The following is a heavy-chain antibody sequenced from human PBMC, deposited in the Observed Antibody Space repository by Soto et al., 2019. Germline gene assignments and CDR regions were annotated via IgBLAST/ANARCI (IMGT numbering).Heavy chain of an antibody. D-gene: IGHD3-10*01. J-gene: IGHJ4*02. CDR1: GFTFSSYA. CDR3: AKEVPYGSGSYPSFDY. CDR2: ISGSGGST. Sequence: EVQLLESGGGLVQPGGSLRLSCAASGFTFSSYAMSWVRQAPGKGLEWVSAISGSGGSTYYADSVKGRFTISRDNSKNTLYLQMNSSRAEDTAVYYCAKEVPYGSGSYPSFDYWGQGTLVTVSS. V-gene: IGHV3-23*01.